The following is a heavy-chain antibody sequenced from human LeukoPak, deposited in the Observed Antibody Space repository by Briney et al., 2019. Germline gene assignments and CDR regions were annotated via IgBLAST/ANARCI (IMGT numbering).Heavy chain of an antibody. CDR1: GGSFSGYY. CDR3: ARHYAALGRDLYAFDI. J-gene: IGHJ3*02. Sequence: SETLSLTCAVYGGSFSGYYWSWIRQPPGKGLEWIGEINHSGSTNYNPSLKSRVTISVDTSKNQFSLKLSSVTAADTAVYYCARHYAALGRDLYAFDIWGQGTMVTVSS. CDR2: INHSGST. V-gene: IGHV4-34*01. D-gene: IGHD2-2*01.